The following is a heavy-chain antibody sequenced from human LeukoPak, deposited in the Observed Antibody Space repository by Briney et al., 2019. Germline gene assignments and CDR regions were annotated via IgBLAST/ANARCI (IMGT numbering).Heavy chain of an antibody. D-gene: IGHD3-16*01. J-gene: IGHJ4*02. V-gene: IGHV3-23*01. CDR1: GFTFSSYA. CDR2: ISGNGDIT. Sequence: GGSLRLSCAASGFTFSSYAMSWVRQAPGKGLEWVSAISGNGDITYYTDSVKGRFTISRDNSKSTLYLQMNSLRAEDTAVYYCAKVTGGDMITYGGLDYWGQGTLVTVSS. CDR3: AKVTGGDMITYGGLDY.